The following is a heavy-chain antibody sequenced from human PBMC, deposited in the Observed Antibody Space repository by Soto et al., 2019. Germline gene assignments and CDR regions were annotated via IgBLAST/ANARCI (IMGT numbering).Heavy chain of an antibody. CDR2: ISAYNGNT. V-gene: IGHV1-18*01. CDR3: ARPGDPGSLFNYYYMDV. Sequence: ASVKVSCKASGYTFTSYGISWVRQAPGQGLEWMGWISAYNGNTNYAQKLQGRVTMNTDTSTSTAYMELRSLRSDDTAVYYCARPGDPGSLFNYYYMDVWGKGTTVTVSS. J-gene: IGHJ6*03. D-gene: IGHD4-17*01. CDR1: GYTFTSYG.